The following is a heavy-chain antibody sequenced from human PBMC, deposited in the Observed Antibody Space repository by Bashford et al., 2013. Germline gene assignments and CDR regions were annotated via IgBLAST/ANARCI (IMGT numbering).Heavy chain of an antibody. CDR3: ARAVVATGPNMVPRETS. Sequence: VASVKVSCKASGYTFTSYYMHWVRQAPGQGLEWMGIIIPSGGSTTYAQNLQGRVTMTRDTSTSTVYMDLSSLRSEDTAVYYCARAVVATGPNMVPRETSWGQGTLVTVSS. CDR2: IIPSGGST. CDR1: GYTFTSYY. D-gene: IGHD5-12*01. V-gene: IGHV1-46*04. J-gene: IGHJ4*02.